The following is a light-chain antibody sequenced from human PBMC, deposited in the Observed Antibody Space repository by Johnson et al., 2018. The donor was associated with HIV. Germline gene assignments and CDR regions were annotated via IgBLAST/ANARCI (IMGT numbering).Light chain of an antibody. J-gene: IGLJ1*01. V-gene: IGLV1-51*01. Sequence: QLVLTQPPSVSAAPGQKVTISCSGSSSNIGNNYVSWYQHLPGTAPKLLIYDNNKRPSGIPDRFSGSKSGTSATLGITGLQTGDEADYYCGTWDSSLSAYVFGTGTKVTVL. CDR1: SSNIGNNY. CDR3: GTWDSSLSAYV. CDR2: DNN.